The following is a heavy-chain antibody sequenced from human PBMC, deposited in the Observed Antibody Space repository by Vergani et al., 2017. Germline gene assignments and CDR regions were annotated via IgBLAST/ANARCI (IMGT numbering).Heavy chain of an antibody. CDR1: GFTFSSYS. CDR3: ARDGGYCSGGSCRNYYYGMDV. CDR2: ISSSSSTI. D-gene: IGHD2-15*01. V-gene: IGHV3-48*01. J-gene: IGHJ6*02. Sequence: EVQLVESGGGLVQPGGSLRLSCAASGFTFSSYSMNWVRQAPGKGLKWVSYISSSSSTIYYADSVKGRFTISRDNAKNSLYLQMNSLRAEDTAVYYCARDGGYCSGGSCRNYYYGMDVWGQGTTVTVSS.